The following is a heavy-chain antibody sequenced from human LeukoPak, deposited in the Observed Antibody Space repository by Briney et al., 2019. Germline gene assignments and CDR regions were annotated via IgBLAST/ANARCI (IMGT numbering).Heavy chain of an antibody. V-gene: IGHV4-34*01. Sequence: PSETLSLTCAVYGGSFSGYYWSWIRQPPGKGLEWIGDINQSGSANYNPSLKSRVTISVDTSKNQFSLNLTSLTAADTAVYYCARSPNGDGYDYYMDVWGKGTTVTISS. CDR1: GGSFSGYY. CDR2: INQSGSA. D-gene: IGHD5-24*01. CDR3: ARSPNGDGYDYYMDV. J-gene: IGHJ6*03.